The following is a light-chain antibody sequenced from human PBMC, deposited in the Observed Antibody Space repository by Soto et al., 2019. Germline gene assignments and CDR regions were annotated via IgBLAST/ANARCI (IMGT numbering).Light chain of an antibody. CDR3: QQYNSWPLT. CDR2: GAS. V-gene: IGKV3D-15*01. Sequence: EIVLTPSPATLSLSPGERATLSCRASESVGSDLAWYQQKSGQAPSLLIYGASNRATGVPTRISGSGSGTEFTLTISSLQSEDFAVYYCQQYNSWPLTFGGGTKVDI. CDR1: ESVGSD. J-gene: IGKJ4*01.